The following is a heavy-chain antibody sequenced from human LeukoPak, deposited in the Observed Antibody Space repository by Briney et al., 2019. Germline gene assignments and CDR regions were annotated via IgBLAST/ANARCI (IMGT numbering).Heavy chain of an antibody. CDR2: INPNSGGT. D-gene: IGHD3-22*01. CDR3: ARAAHYYYDSSGYFDY. Sequence: ASVKVSCKASGYTFTSYGISWVRQAPGQGLEWMGWINPNSGGTNYAQKFQGRVTMTRDTSISTAYMELSRLRSDDTAVYYCARAAHYYYDSSGYFDYWGQGTLVTVSS. CDR1: GYTFTSYG. J-gene: IGHJ4*02. V-gene: IGHV1-2*02.